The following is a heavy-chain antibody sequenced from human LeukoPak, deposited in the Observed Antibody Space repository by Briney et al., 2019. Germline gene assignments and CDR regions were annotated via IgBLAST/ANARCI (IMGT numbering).Heavy chain of an antibody. CDR1: GFTFSSYA. CDR3: AKGPVEMATNGYFDL. J-gene: IGHJ2*01. V-gene: IGHV3-23*01. CDR2: ISGSGGST. D-gene: IGHD5-24*01. Sequence: PGGSLRLSCAASGFTFSSYAMSWVRQAPGKGLEGVSAISGSGGSTYYADSVKGRFTISRDNSKNTLYLQMNSLRAEDTAVYYCAKGPVEMATNGYFDLWGRGTLVTVSS.